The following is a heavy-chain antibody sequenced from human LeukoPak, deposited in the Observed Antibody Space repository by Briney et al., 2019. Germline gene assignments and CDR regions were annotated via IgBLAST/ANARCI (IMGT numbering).Heavy chain of an antibody. J-gene: IGHJ4*02. D-gene: IGHD6-19*01. CDR2: INHSGST. CDR1: GGPFSGYY. Sequence: SETLSLTCAVYGGPFSGYYWSWIRQPPGEGLGWIGEINHSGSTNYNPSLKSRVNLSVDTSKHQSSLKLSSVTAADTAVYDCARSIGWLDDYWGQGTLVTVSS. V-gene: IGHV4-34*01. CDR3: ARSIGWLDDY.